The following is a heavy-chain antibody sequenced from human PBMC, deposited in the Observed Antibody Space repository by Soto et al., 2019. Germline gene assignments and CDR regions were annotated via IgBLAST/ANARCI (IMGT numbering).Heavy chain of an antibody. D-gene: IGHD3-3*01. CDR2: IKQDANEM. Sequence: EVQVVESGGGLVQPGGSLRLSCAASGFRFSTYWMSWVRQAPGKGLEWLANIKQDANEMYYVDSVKGRFTISGDSAKNSLFLIMDSLRVEDTAVYYCAKQYEFGGLEDYWGQGTLVTVSS. CDR1: GFRFSTYW. J-gene: IGHJ4*02. CDR3: AKQYEFGGLEDY. V-gene: IGHV3-7*01.